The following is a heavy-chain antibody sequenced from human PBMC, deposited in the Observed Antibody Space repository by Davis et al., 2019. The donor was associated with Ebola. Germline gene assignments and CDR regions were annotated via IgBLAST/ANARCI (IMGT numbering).Heavy chain of an antibody. V-gene: IGHV1-18*01. Sequence: ASVKVSCKASGYRFTSYYIAWVRQAPGQGLEWMGWISGYNGKTDYAQIVQGRVSMTVDTSTSTAYRELRSLRSDDTALYFCARADPGDPEDYWGQGTVVTVSS. CDR2: ISGYNGKT. CDR3: ARADPGDPEDY. CDR1: GYRFTSYY. J-gene: IGHJ4*02.